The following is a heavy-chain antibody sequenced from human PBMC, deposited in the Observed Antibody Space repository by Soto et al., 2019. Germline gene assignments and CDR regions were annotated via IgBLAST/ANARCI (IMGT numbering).Heavy chain of an antibody. D-gene: IGHD6-6*01. Sequence: GGSLRLSCAASGFTFSSYSMNWVRQAPGKGLEWVSYISSSSSTIYYADSVKGRFTISRDNAENSLYPQMNSLRDEDTAVYYCARPEYSSSSYGMDVWGQGTTVTVSS. CDR3: ARPEYSSSSYGMDV. J-gene: IGHJ6*02. CDR1: GFTFSSYS. CDR2: ISSSSSTI. V-gene: IGHV3-48*02.